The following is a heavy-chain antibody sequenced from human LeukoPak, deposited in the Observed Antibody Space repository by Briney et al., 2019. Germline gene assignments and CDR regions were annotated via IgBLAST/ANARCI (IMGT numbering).Heavy chain of an antibody. V-gene: IGHV3-21*01. CDR2: ISSSSGYI. J-gene: IGHJ4*02. CDR1: GFTFSSYS. Sequence: PGGSLRLSCAASGFTFSSYSMNWFRQAPEKGLEWVSSISSSSGYIYYADSVKGRFTISRDNAKNSLYLQMNSLRAEDTAVYYCARDQSSSCSDYWGQGTLVTVSS. D-gene: IGHD6-6*01. CDR3: ARDQSSSCSDY.